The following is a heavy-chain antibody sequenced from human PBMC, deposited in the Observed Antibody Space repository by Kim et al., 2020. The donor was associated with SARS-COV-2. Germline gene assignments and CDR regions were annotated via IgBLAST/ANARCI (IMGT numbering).Heavy chain of an antibody. D-gene: IGHD1-1*01. CDR1: GDSVSSDNAA. Sequence: SQTLSLTCDISGDSVSSDNAAWIWLRQSPSRGLEWLGRSYYRSKGYSDSPVAMRSRVSVTPDTSKNQFSLRLNYVTPEDTAVYYRARVTTGFVDYWCQGT. CDR2: SYYRSKGYS. V-gene: IGHV6-1*01. CDR3: ARVTTGFVDY. J-gene: IGHJ4*02.